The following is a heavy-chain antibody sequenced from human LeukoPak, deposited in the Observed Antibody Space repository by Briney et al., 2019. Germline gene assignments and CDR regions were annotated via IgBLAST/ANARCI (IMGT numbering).Heavy chain of an antibody. Sequence: SGTLSLTCTVSGGSISSGGYYWSWIRQHPGKGLEWIGYIYYSGSTYYNPSLKSRVTISVDTSKNQFSLKLSSVTAADTAVYYCATYYYDSSGSGFDPWGQGTLVTVSS. CDR1: GGSISSGGYY. J-gene: IGHJ5*02. CDR3: ATYYYDSSGSGFDP. V-gene: IGHV4-31*03. CDR2: IYYSGST. D-gene: IGHD3-22*01.